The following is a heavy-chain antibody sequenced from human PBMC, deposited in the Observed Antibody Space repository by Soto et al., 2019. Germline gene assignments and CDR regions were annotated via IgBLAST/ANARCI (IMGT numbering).Heavy chain of an antibody. V-gene: IGHV4-31*03. J-gene: IGHJ1*01. CDR2: IYYSGST. CDR3: ARSRTIVVVPAASAEYFQH. CDR1: GGSISSGGYY. Sequence: QVQLQESSAGLVKPSQTLSLTCTVSGGSISSGGYYWSWIRQHPGKGLEWIGYIYYSGSTYYNPSLKRRVTISVDTSKNQFSLKLSSVTAADTAVYYCARSRTIVVVPAASAEYFQHWGQGTLVTVSS. D-gene: IGHD2-2*01.